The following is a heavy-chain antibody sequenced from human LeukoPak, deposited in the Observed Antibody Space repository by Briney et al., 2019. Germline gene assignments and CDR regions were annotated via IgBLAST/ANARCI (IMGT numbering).Heavy chain of an antibody. J-gene: IGHJ4*02. CDR3: ARGNGLLNY. D-gene: IGHD1-26*01. V-gene: IGHV4-34*01. CDR2: INYSGST. CDR1: GGSFSGYY. Sequence: SETLSLTCAVYGGSFSGYYWSWVRQPPGMGLEWIGEINYSGSTNYNPSLKSRVTISVDTSKNQFSLKLSSVTAADTAVYYCARGNGLLNYWGQGTLVTVSS.